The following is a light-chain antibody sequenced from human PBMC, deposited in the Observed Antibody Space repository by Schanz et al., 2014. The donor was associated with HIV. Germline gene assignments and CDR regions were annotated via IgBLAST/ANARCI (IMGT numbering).Light chain of an antibody. CDR2: ATS. J-gene: IGKJ1*01. CDR3: QKYNGAPRT. CDR1: QIIAGS. Sequence: DIQMTQSPSSLSASVGDRVTVTCRASQIIAGSLNWYQQEPGKAPKLLIYATSTLQIGVPSRFCGSGSGTDFTLTISSLQPEDVATYYCQKYNGAPRTFGQGTRV. V-gene: IGKV1-39*01.